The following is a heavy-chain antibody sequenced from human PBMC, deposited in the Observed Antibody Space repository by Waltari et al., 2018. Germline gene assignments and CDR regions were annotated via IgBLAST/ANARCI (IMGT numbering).Heavy chain of an antibody. CDR3: TWGFCNH. D-gene: IGHD3-16*01. J-gene: IGHJ5*02. V-gene: IGHV3-49*03. CDR2: IRKKRQGGTN. Sequence: EVLLVQSGGGFIQPERSLRLSCRGSGFFLGDDAVSRFRQCPGVGLEWGGFIRKKRQGGTNEFAASVVGIFTISRDDSENIAYLQMNILKTEDTAVYYCTWGFCNHWGLGNLVTVSS. CDR1: GFFLGDDA.